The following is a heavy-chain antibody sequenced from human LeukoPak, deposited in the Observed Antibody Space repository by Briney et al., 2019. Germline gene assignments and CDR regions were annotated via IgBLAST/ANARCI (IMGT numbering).Heavy chain of an antibody. CDR3: ARDGIAAAGTFEDY. V-gene: IGHV3-7*01. J-gene: IGHJ4*02. CDR2: IKQDGSEK. Sequence: GGSLRLSCAASGFTFSSYWMSWVRQAPGKGLEWVANIKQDGSEKYYVDSVKGRFTISRDNAKNSLYPQMNSLRAEDTAVYYCARDGIAAAGTFEDYWGQGTLVTVSS. D-gene: IGHD6-13*01. CDR1: GFTFSSYW.